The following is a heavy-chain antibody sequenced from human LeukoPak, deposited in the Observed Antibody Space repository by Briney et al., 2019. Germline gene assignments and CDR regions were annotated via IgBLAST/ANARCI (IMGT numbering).Heavy chain of an antibody. CDR2: INGDGNST. Sequence: PGGSLRLFRAASGFTYSHYYLHWVPQGRGKGLVWVSDINGDGNSTNYADSARGRFTISRDNAKNTLYRQMKSLSCGDTAVYFCGRGELPYSFDSRGQGTLVTVSS. CDR3: GRGELPYSFDS. J-gene: IGHJ4*02. D-gene: IGHD1-7*01. V-gene: IGHV3-74*01. CDR1: GFTYSHYY.